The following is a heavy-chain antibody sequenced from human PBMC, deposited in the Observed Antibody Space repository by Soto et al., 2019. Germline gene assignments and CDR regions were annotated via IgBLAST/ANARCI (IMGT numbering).Heavy chain of an antibody. CDR3: ARIPSP. CDR1: GGSISSGGYS. CDR2: IYHSGTT. V-gene: IGHV4-30-2*01. Sequence: QLQLQESGSGLVKPSQTLSLTCAVSGGSISSGGYSWSWIRQPPGKGLEWIGYIYHSGTTYYNPSPXSXXTISVDRSKNHFSLKLSSVTAADTAVYYCARIPSPWGQGTLVTVSS. D-gene: IGHD2-21*01. J-gene: IGHJ5*02.